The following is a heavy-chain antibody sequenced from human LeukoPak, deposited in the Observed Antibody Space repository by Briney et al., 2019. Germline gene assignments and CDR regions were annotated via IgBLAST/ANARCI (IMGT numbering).Heavy chain of an antibody. D-gene: IGHD6-19*01. Sequence: GGSLRLSCAASGFTFSSYSVNWVRQAPGKGLEWVSSISTSSSYIYYIDSVKGRFTISRDNAKRSLYLQMNSLRAEDTAVYYCARGLWGVAGRGDAFDIWAKGQWSPSLQ. V-gene: IGHV3-21*01. J-gene: IGHJ3*02. CDR2: ISTSSSYI. CDR3: ARGLWGVAGRGDAFDI. CDR1: GFTFSSYS.